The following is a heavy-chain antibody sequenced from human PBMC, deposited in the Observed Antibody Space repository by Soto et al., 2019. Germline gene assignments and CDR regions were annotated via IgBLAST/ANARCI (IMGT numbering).Heavy chain of an antibody. V-gene: IGHV1-69*12. D-gene: IGHD4-17*01. J-gene: IGHJ6*02. CDR2: VILVFGTA. CDR1: GGTVRNYG. CDR3: SIRDATKIDLTTYYGMDV. Sequence: QVQLVQSGAEVKKPGSSMRVSCKASGGTVRNYGISWVRQAPGQGLEWMGGVILVFGTANYAQKFQGRVTITADESTSTAYMDVSSLRCEDTAVYYFSIRDATKIDLTTYYGMDVWRHGTTVTVSS.